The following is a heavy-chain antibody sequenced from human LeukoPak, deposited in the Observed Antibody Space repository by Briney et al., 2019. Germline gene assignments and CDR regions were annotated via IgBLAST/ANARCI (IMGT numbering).Heavy chain of an antibody. D-gene: IGHD2-15*01. J-gene: IGHJ4*02. CDR1: GGSISRYY. CDR3: ERGSRRVLLYYFDY. CDR2: IYYSGST. Sequence: SETLSLTCTVSGGSISRYYWSWIRQPPGKGLEWIGYIYYSGSTNYNPSLKSRVTISVDTSKNQFSLKLSSVTAADTAVYYCERGSRRVLLYYFDYWGQGTLVTVSS. V-gene: IGHV4-59*01.